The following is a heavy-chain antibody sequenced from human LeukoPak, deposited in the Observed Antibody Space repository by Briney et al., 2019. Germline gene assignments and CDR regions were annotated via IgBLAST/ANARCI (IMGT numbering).Heavy chain of an antibody. J-gene: IGHJ6*04. CDR1: GFTFNTYS. D-gene: IGHD3-10*02. Sequence: GGSLRLSCAASGFTFNTYSVSWVRQAPGKGLEWVSIISRASESIFYADSVKGRFTISRDNAKNSLYLQMNSLRAEDTAVYYCAELGITMIGGVWGKGTTVTISS. V-gene: IGHV3-21*01. CDR3: AELGITMIGGV. CDR2: ISRASESI.